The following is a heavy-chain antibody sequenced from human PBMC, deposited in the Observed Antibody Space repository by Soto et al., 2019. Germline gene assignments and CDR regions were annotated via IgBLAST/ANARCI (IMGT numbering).Heavy chain of an antibody. D-gene: IGHD6-19*01. V-gene: IGHV6-1*01. Sequence: SQTLSLTCAISGDSVSSNSAAWNWIRQSPSRGLEWLGRTYYRSKWYNDYAVSVKSRITINPDTSKNQFSLQLNSVTPEDTAVYYCARVIAVADSDYYYGMDVWGQGTTVTVSS. J-gene: IGHJ6*02. CDR1: GDSVSSNSAA. CDR3: ARVIAVADSDYYYGMDV. CDR2: TYYRSKWYN.